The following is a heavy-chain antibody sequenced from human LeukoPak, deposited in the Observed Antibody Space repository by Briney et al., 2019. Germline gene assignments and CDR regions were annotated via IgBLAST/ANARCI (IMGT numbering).Heavy chain of an antibody. CDR3: ARQAVAGNGFDY. Sequence: SETLSLTCTVSGGSISSSSYYWGWIRQPPGKGLERIGTIYYSGNTYYNPSLKSRVSISVDTSKNQFSLKLSSVTAADTAVYYCARQAVAGNGFDYWGQGTLVTVSS. V-gene: IGHV4-39*01. CDR1: GGSISSSSYY. D-gene: IGHD6-19*01. CDR2: IYYSGNT. J-gene: IGHJ4*02.